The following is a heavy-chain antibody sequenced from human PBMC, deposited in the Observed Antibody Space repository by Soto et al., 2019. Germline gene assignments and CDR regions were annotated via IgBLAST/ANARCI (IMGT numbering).Heavy chain of an antibody. CDR3: AKDGALGGYFDWLLQYYFDY. CDR2: ISYDGSNK. D-gene: IGHD3-9*01. J-gene: IGHJ4*02. CDR1: GFTFSSYG. Sequence: GGSLRLSCAASGFTFSSYGMHWVRQAPGKGLEWVAVISYDGSNKYYADSVKGRFTISRDNSKNTLYLQMNSLRAEDTAVYYCAKDGALGGYFDWLLQYYFDYWGQGTLVTGSS. V-gene: IGHV3-30*18.